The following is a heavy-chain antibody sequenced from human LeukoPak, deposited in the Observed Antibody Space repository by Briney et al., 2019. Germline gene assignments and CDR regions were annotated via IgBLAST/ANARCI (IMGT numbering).Heavy chain of an antibody. D-gene: IGHD3-22*01. Sequence: GGSLRLSCAASGFTLSSYWMSWVRQAPGKGLEWVANIKYDGSEKDYVDSVKGRFTISRDNATNSLYLQMNSLRADDTAVYYCARDSYYYDSSGYLGYWGQGTLVTVSS. CDR1: GFTLSSYW. J-gene: IGHJ4*02. CDR2: IKYDGSEK. CDR3: ARDSYYYDSSGYLGY. V-gene: IGHV3-7*03.